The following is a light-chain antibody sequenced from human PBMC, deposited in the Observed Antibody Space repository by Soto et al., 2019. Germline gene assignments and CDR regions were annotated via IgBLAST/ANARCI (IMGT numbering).Light chain of an antibody. J-gene: IGLJ3*02. CDR3: SSYTSSSTRL. CDR2: EVS. Sequence: QSALTQPASVSGSPGQSITISCTGTSSDVGRYNYVSWYQQHPGKAPKLMIYEVSNRPSGVSNRFSGSKSGNTASLTISGLQAEDEADYYCSSYTSSSTRLFGGGTKLNAL. CDR1: SSDVGRYNY. V-gene: IGLV2-14*01.